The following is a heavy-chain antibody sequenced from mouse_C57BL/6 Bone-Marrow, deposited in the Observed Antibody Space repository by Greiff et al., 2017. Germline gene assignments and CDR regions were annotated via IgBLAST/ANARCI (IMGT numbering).Heavy chain of an antibody. J-gene: IGHJ2*01. CDR2: IHPNSGST. CDR3: SRSHYYGSSYLYYFDY. CDR1: GYTFTSYW. Sequence: QVQLQQPGAELVKPGASVKLSCKASGYTFTSYWMHWVKQRPGQGLEWIGMIHPNSGSTNYNEKFKSKATLTVDKSSSTAYLQLSSLTSADSAVYCCSRSHYYGSSYLYYFDYWGQGTTLTVSS. V-gene: IGHV1-64*01. D-gene: IGHD1-1*01.